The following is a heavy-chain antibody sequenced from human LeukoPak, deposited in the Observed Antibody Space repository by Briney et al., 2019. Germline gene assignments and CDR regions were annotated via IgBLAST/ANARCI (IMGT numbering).Heavy chain of an antibody. CDR1: GFTFSSYT. Sequence: GGSLRPSCAASGFTFSSYTVNWVRQAPGKGLEWVSSISSSSSYIYYADSVKGRFTISRDNAKNSLYLQMNSLRAEDTAVYYCARVRAAAGYDAFDIWGQGTMVTVSS. CDR3: ARVRAAAGYDAFDI. J-gene: IGHJ3*02. D-gene: IGHD6-13*01. V-gene: IGHV3-21*06. CDR2: ISSSSSYI.